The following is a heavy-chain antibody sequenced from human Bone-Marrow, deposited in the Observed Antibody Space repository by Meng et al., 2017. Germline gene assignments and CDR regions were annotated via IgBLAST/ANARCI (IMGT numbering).Heavy chain of an antibody. CDR1: GFSFSSYS. Sequence: GESLKISCTASGFSFSSYSLNWVRQAPGKGLEWVSSISGDSVHIMYGDSAKGRFTTSRDDAESSMYLQMNNLREEDTALYFCARFEMVTFLPLDSWGQGTLVTVS. CDR3: ARFEMVTFLPLDS. D-gene: IGHD2-21*02. V-gene: IGHV3-21*01. CDR2: ISGDSVHI. J-gene: IGHJ4*02.